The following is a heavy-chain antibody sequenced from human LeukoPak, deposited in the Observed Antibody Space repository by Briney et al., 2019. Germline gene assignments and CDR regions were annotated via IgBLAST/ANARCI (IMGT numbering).Heavy chain of an antibody. CDR3: AKDGHYDSSGFTLQY. V-gene: IGHV3-23*01. Sequence: PGGSLRLSCAASGFTFSNYAITWVRQAPGKGLEWVSTISSSGTNTYYADSVEGRFTISRDNSKNTLYLQMNSLRAEDTAVYYCAKDGHYDSSGFTLQYWGQGTLVTVSS. D-gene: IGHD3-22*01. CDR1: GFTFSNYA. CDR2: ISSSGTNT. J-gene: IGHJ1*01.